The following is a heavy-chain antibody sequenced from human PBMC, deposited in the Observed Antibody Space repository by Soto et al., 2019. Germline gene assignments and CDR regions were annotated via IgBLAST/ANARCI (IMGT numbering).Heavy chain of an antibody. CDR1: GFTFRNYA. CDR2: LSGDSSDR. CDR3: AKRYSGSSSMGCVDY. Sequence: EVQLLESGGALVQPGKSLRLSCAASGFTFRNYAMSWVRQAPGKGLEWVSSLSGDSSDRYYASSVLGRFTLSRDYSKNTLFLQMKSMRVEDTAVYYCAKRYSGSSSMGCVDYWGQGTLVTVSS. J-gene: IGHJ4*02. D-gene: IGHD6-6*01. V-gene: IGHV3-23*01.